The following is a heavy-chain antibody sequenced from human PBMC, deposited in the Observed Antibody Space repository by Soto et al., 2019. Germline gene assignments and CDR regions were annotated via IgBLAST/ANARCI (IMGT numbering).Heavy chain of an antibody. V-gene: IGHV5-51*01. J-gene: IGHJ4*02. Sequence: LKISCKGSGYSFTSYWIGWVRQMPGKGLERMGIIYPGDSDTRYSPSFQGQVTISADKSITTTYLQWSSLKASDTAIYYCARLFDSSGWYDYWGQGTLVTVSS. CDR3: ARLFDSSGWYDY. CDR1: GYSFTSYW. CDR2: IYPGDSDT. D-gene: IGHD6-19*01.